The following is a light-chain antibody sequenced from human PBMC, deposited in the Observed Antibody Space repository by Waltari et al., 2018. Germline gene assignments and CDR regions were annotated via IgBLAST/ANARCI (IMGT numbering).Light chain of an antibody. Sequence: QSALTQPASVSGSPGQSITISCTGTSSDVGSYNIVSWYQQHPGKAPKPVIYEGSQRPSGVSNRFSGSKSGNTASLTISGLQAEDEADYYCCSYAGSSTSPYVFGTGTKVTVL. CDR3: CSYAGSSTSPYV. J-gene: IGLJ1*01. CDR1: SSDVGSYNI. CDR2: EGS. V-gene: IGLV2-23*01.